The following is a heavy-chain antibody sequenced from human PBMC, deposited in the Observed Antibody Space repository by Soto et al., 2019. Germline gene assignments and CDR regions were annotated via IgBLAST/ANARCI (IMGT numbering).Heavy chain of an antibody. CDR1: GFTFSSYG. J-gene: IGHJ6*02. Sequence: GGSLRLSCAASGFTFSSYGMHWVRQAPGKGLEWVAVISYDGSNKYYADSVKGRFTISRDNSKNTLYLQMNSLRAEDTAVYYCAKDRSSGSYYYYGMDVWGQGTTVTVS. CDR3: AKDRSSGSYYYYGMDV. D-gene: IGHD6-19*01. CDR2: ISYDGSNK. V-gene: IGHV3-30*18.